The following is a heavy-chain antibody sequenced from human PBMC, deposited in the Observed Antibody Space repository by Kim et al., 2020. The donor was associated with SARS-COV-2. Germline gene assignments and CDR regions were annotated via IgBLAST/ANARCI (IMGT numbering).Heavy chain of an antibody. Sequence: SETLSLTCTVSGGSISSYYWSWIRQPPGKGLEWIGYIYYSGSTNYNPSLKSRVTISVDTSKNQFSLKLSSVTAADTAVYYCARVIAAAGINYGMDVWGQG. J-gene: IGHJ6*02. CDR3: ARVIAAAGINYGMDV. CDR1: GGSISSYY. CDR2: IYYSGST. D-gene: IGHD6-13*01. V-gene: IGHV4-59*01.